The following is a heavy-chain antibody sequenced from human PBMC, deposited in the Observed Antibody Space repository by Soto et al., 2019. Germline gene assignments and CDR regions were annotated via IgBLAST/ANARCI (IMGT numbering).Heavy chain of an antibody. CDR1: GYTFTSYG. CDR2: ISAYFGNA. CDR3: ARTVWVFGVVLGSYGMDV. Sequence: ASVKVSCKASGYTFTSYGISWVRQVPGQGLEWMGWISAYFGNANYAQKFQGRVTITADESTSTAYMELSSLRSEDTAVYYCARTVWVFGVVLGSYGMDVWGQGTTVTVSS. D-gene: IGHD3-3*01. V-gene: IGHV1-18*01. J-gene: IGHJ6*02.